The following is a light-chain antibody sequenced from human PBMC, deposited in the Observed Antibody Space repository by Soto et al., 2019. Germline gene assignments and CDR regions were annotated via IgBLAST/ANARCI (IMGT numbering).Light chain of an antibody. Sequence: QLVLTQPPSASGTPGQRVTISCSGGSSNIGSNPVNWYQQFPGTAPKPLIYFNDLRPSGVSDRFSGSKSGTSASLAISGLQSEDEADYYCATWDDSLNGLVFGGGTQLTV. CDR1: SSNIGSNP. V-gene: IGLV1-44*01. CDR3: ATWDDSLNGLV. CDR2: FND. J-gene: IGLJ2*01.